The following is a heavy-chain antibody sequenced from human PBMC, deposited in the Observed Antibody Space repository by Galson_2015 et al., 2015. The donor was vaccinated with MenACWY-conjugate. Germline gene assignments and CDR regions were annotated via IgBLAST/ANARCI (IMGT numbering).Heavy chain of an antibody. CDR2: IKKDGSEK. CDR3: ARGHYGMDL. V-gene: IGHV3-7*03. Sequence: SLRLSCAASGFTFRNYWMTWVRQAPGKGLEWVASIKKDGSEKYYVDSVKGRFTISRDNAKNSLYLEMNSLRVEDTAVYSCARGHYGMDLWGQGTTVTASS. J-gene: IGHJ6*02. CDR1: GFTFRNYW.